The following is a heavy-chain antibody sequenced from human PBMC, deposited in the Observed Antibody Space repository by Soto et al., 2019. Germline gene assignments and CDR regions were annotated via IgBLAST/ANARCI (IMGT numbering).Heavy chain of an antibody. V-gene: IGHV4-4*02. D-gene: IGHD6-19*01. CDR3: ARSFGWYAIDY. CDR2: ISHSGSV. J-gene: IGHJ4*02. CDR1: GDSISTNYF. Sequence: QVLLQESGPGLVQPSGTLSLSCAVSGDSISTNYFWGWVRQPPGKGLEWVGDISHSGSVNHNPSLKSRVTISIDKSKNQFSLKLNSVTAADTDVYYCARSFGWYAIDYWGQGTLVIVSS.